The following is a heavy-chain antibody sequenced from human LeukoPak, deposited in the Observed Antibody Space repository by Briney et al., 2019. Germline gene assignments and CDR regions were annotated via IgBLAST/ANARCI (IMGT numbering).Heavy chain of an antibody. CDR3: ARVGYTGTWYSSPPFDY. CDR2: IYSGGST. V-gene: IGHV3-66*01. D-gene: IGHD6-13*01. CDR1: GFTFSNAW. J-gene: IGHJ4*02. Sequence: GGSLRLSCAASGFTFSNAWMSWVRQAPGKGLEWVSIIYSGGSTYYADSVKGRFTISRDNSKNTLYLQMNSLRAEDTAVYYCARVGYTGTWYSSPPFDYWGQGTLVTVSS.